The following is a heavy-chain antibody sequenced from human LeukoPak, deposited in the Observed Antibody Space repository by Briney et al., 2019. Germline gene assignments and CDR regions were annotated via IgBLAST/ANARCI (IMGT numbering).Heavy chain of an antibody. Sequence: PSETLSLTCAVSGYSISSGYYWGWIRQPPGKGLEWIGSIYHSGSTYYNPSLKSRVTISVDTSKNQFSLKLSSVTAADTAVYYCARHLTATNFPFDYWGQGTLVTVSS. V-gene: IGHV4-38-2*01. D-gene: IGHD2-15*01. CDR2: IYHSGST. J-gene: IGHJ4*02. CDR3: ARHLTATNFPFDY. CDR1: GYSISSGYY.